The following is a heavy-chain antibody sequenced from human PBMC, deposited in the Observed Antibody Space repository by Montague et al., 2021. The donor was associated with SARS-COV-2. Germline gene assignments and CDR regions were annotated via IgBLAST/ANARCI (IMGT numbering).Heavy chain of an antibody. CDR2: IYYSGST. CDR1: GGSISSSNYY. CDR3: AREGFSSGYYET. Sequence: SETLSLTCSVSGGSISSSNYYWGWIRLPPGKGLEWIGSIYYSGSTYYNPSLKSRVAISVDTSKNQFSLILRSMTAADTAVFYCAREGFSSGYYETWGQGTLVTVSS. V-gene: IGHV4-39*02. J-gene: IGHJ5*02. D-gene: IGHD3-22*01.